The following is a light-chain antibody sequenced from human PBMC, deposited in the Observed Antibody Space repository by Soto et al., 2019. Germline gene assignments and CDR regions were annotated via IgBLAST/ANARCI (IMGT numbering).Light chain of an antibody. J-gene: IGKJ4*01. CDR2: AKS. CDR3: QKYNNSPLT. Sequence: DIKMTQSPSSLSAFIGDRVTITCRASQGIRGWLAWYQLKPGKAPKSLIYAKSTLQDGVPSRFSGNGSETEFTLTISRLQSEDIATYYCQKYNNSPLTCGGGTKVDIK. V-gene: IGKV1D-16*01. CDR1: QGIRGW.